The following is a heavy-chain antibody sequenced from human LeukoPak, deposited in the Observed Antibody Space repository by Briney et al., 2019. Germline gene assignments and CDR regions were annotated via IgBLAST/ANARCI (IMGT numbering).Heavy chain of an antibody. J-gene: IGHJ4*02. Sequence: PGGSLRLSCAASGLTISNYAMHWVRQASGRGLEWVSGITDSGRKTYYADSVKGRFSISRDNSKNTVYLQMSDLRAEDTAVYYCAKITKATTPNYWGQGTLVTVSS. CDR2: ITDSGRKT. CDR1: GLTISNYA. CDR3: AKITKATTPNY. D-gene: IGHD4-17*01. V-gene: IGHV3-23*01.